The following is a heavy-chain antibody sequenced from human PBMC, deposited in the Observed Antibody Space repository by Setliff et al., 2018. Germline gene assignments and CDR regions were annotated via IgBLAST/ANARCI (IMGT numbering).Heavy chain of an antibody. CDR3: TIGLPVDG. V-gene: IGHV3-15*01. J-gene: IGHJ4*02. CDR2: IKSIADGGTT. Sequence: GGSLRLSCAASGFTFNNAWMSWVRQAPGKGLEWVGRIKSIADGGTTDYAAPVKGRFTISRDDSKNTLYLQMNSLKTEDTAVYYCTIGLPVDGWGQGTLVTVSS. CDR1: GFTFNNAW.